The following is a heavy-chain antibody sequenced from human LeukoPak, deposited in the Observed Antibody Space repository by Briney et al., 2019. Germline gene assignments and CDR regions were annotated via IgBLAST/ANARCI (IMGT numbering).Heavy chain of an antibody. CDR1: GGSFSGYY. CDR2: INHSGST. J-gene: IGHJ4*02. V-gene: IGHV4-34*01. D-gene: IGHD6-6*01. CDR3: ARRPRRSYQFDY. Sequence: SETLSLTCAVSGGSFSGYYWSWIRQPPGKGLEWIGEINHSGSTNYNPSLKSRVTISVDTSKNQFSLKLSSVTAADTAVYYCARRPRRSYQFDYWRQGTLVTVSS.